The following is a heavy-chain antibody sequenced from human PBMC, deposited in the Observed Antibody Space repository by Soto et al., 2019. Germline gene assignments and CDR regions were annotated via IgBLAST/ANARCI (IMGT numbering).Heavy chain of an antibody. D-gene: IGHD6-19*01. CDR3: AGRIAVAGTLAY. J-gene: IGHJ4*02. V-gene: IGHV3-23*01. CDR1: GLTFSSYA. Sequence: GGSLRLSCAASGLTFSSYAMSWVRQAPGKGLEWVSAISGSGGSTFYADSVKGRFTISRDNSKNTLFLQMNSLRVEDTAVYYCAGRIAVAGTLAYWGQGTLVTVLL. CDR2: ISGSGGST.